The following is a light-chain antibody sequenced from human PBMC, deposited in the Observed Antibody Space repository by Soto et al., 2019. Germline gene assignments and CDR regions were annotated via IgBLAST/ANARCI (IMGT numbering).Light chain of an antibody. J-gene: IGKJ5*01. V-gene: IGKV3D-11*01. CDR3: KQRSNAIT. Sequence: IVLTQSPATLSLSPGERATLSCRASQGVSSYLAWYQQKPGQAPRLLIYDASNRATGIPARFSGSGPGTDFTLTISSLEPEDFAVYYCKQRSNAITFGQGTRLEI. CDR2: DAS. CDR1: QGVSSY.